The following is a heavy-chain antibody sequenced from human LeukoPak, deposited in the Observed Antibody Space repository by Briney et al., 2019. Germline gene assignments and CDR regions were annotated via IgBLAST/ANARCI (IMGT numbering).Heavy chain of an antibody. Sequence: PGGSLRLSCAASGFTFSSYGMHWVRQAPGKGLEWVAVIWYDGSNKYYADSVKGRFTISRDNSKNTLYLQMNSLRAEDTAVYYCARDGGCSGGSCYDYWGREPWSPSPQ. J-gene: IGHJ4*02. CDR3: ARDGGCSGGSCYDY. CDR2: IWYDGSNK. D-gene: IGHD2-15*01. CDR1: GFTFSSYG. V-gene: IGHV3-33*01.